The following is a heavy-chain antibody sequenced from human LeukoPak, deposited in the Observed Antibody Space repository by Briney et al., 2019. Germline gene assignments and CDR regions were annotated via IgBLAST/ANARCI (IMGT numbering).Heavy chain of an antibody. D-gene: IGHD2-2*01. J-gene: IGHJ4*02. CDR1: GFTFSSYV. CDR3: ARDGCTTTTCYDY. Sequence: GRSLRLSCAVSGFTFSSYVMSWVRQAPGKGLEWVAFIWYDGSNQDYADSVKGRFTISRDGPKNTLYLQMNSLRAEDTAVYYCARDGCTTTTCYDYWGQGTLVTVSS. V-gene: IGHV3-33*01. CDR2: IWYDGSNQ.